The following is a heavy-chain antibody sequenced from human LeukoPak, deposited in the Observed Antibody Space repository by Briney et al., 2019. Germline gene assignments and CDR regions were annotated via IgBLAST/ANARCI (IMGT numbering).Heavy chain of an antibody. CDR3: AGQNVPTPHDY. CDR1: VVSISSGGYH. CDR2: ISAAGTT. D-gene: IGHD2-2*01. V-gene: IGHV4-30-2*01. Sequence: PSETLSLTCTVAVVSISSGGYHWRWLRQPPGKGVEWIAYISAAGTTFYHPSLKSRLTITLDRSKNQFSLNLTSITAADTAVYYCAGQNVPTPHDYWGQGTQVTVSS. J-gene: IGHJ4*02.